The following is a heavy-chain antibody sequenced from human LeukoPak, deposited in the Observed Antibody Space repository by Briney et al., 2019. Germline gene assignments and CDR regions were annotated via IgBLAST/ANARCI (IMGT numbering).Heavy chain of an antibody. CDR3: ARGRWGDYVLPFDY. V-gene: IGHV3-21*01. J-gene: IGHJ4*02. Sequence: GGSLRLSCAASVFTFRSYSMNWVRQAPGKGLEWVSSISSSSSYIYYADSVKGRFTISRDNAKNSLYLQMNSLRAEDTAVYYCARGRWGDYVLPFDYWGQGTLVTVSS. D-gene: IGHD4-17*01. CDR1: VFTFRSYS. CDR2: ISSSSSYI.